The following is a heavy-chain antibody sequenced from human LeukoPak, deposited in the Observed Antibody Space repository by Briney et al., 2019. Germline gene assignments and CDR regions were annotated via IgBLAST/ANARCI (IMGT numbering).Heavy chain of an antibody. V-gene: IGHV3-23*01. CDR2: ISADGPT. Sequence: GGSLRLSCAASGFTFSSSPMSWVRQAPGKGLDWVSSISADGPTYYADSVKGRFTISRDNSKITLYLQMNSLRGEDTAVYYCAKVSQWGNSRWYEGDWGQGTLVTVSS. CDR3: AKVSQWGNSRWYEGD. D-gene: IGHD6-13*01. J-gene: IGHJ4*02. CDR1: GFTFSSSP.